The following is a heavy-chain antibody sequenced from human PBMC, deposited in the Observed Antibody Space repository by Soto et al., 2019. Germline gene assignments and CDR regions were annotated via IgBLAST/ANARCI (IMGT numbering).Heavy chain of an antibody. J-gene: IGHJ3*02. CDR2: INPSGGST. D-gene: IGHD2-21*02. Sequence: ASVKVSCKASGYTFTSYDINWVRQAPGQGLEWMGIINPSGGSTSYAQKFQGRVTMTRDTSTSTVYMELSSLRSEDTAVYYCARDLDGDSDAFDIWGQGTMVTVSS. CDR1: GYTFTSYD. V-gene: IGHV1-46*01. CDR3: ARDLDGDSDAFDI.